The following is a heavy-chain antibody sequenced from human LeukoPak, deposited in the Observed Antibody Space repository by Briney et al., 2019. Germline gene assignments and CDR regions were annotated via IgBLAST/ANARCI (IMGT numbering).Heavy chain of an antibody. CDR3: ARSGTIFGVVIIPDWGWFDP. Sequence: ASVKVSCMASGYTFTSYGISWVRQAPGQGLEWMGWISAYNGNTNYAQKLQGRVTMTTDTSTSTPYMELRSLRSDDTAVYYCARSGTIFGVVIIPDWGWFDPWGQGTLVTVTS. CDR1: GYTFTSYG. CDR2: ISAYNGNT. V-gene: IGHV1-18*01. J-gene: IGHJ5*02. D-gene: IGHD3-3*01.